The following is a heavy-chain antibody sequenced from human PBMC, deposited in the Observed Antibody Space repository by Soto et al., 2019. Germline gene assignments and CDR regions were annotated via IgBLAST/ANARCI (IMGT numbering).Heavy chain of an antibody. Sequence: QELLVESGGGVVQPGRSLRLSCAASGFTFSSFAMHWVRQAPGKGLEWVSVISFNGLSQFYPDSIRGRFTISRDNSKNTPYLQLDSLRPDDTAVYYSARGGRGLRGAFDVWGQGTEGSVS. V-gene: IGHV3-30*03. CDR1: GFTFSSFA. CDR2: ISFNGLSQ. J-gene: IGHJ3*01. CDR3: ARGGRGLRGAFDV. D-gene: IGHD3-16*01.